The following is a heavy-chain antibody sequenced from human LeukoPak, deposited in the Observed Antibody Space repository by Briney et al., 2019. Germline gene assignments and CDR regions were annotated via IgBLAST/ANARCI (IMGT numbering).Heavy chain of an antibody. D-gene: IGHD4-23*01. CDR1: GFTFTINT. V-gene: IGHV3-13*04. CDR2: IGTSGDT. CDR3: ARGGFTNYGGRYYYYGMDV. Sequence: RGSLRLSCAPSGFTFTINTMHWVRHTPQKGLEWVSAIGTSGDTYTAGSTKGLFTISRENPKNSLYIQMNSLAAGDSAVYYCARGGFTNYGGRYYYYGMDVWGPGTTVTVSS. J-gene: IGHJ6*01.